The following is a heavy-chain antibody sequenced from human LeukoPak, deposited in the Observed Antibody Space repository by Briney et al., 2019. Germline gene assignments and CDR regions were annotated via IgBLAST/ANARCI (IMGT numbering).Heavy chain of an antibody. CDR3: ARGRVRGYYYGSGSPRNWFDP. D-gene: IGHD3-10*01. Sequence: SETLSLACAVYGGSFSGYYWSWIRQPPGKGLEWIGEINHSGSTNYNSSLKSRVTISVDTSKNQFSLKLSSVTAADTAVYYCARGRVRGYYYGSGSPRNWFDPWGQGTLVTVSS. CDR1: GGSFSGYY. J-gene: IGHJ5*02. V-gene: IGHV4-34*01. CDR2: INHSGST.